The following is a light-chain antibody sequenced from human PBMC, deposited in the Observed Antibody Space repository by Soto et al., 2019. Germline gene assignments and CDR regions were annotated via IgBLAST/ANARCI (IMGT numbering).Light chain of an antibody. J-gene: IGLJ2*01. V-gene: IGLV3-1*01. CDR1: KLGDKY. CDR2: QDT. Sequence: SYELTQPPSVSVSPGRTAIITCSGEKLGDKYACWYQQKPGQSPVLLIYQDTKRPSGIPGRFSGSNSGDTATLTISGTQAMDEADYYCQAWDSSTVVFGRGTKLTVL. CDR3: QAWDSSTVV.